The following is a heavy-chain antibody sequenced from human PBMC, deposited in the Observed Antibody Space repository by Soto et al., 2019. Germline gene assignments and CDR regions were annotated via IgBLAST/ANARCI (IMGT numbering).Heavy chain of an antibody. D-gene: IGHD6-13*01. CDR1: GGTFSSYA. J-gene: IGHJ6*02. CDR2: IIPIFGTA. Sequence: SVKVSCKASGGTFSSYAISWVRQAPGQGLEWMGGIIPIFGTANYAQKFQGRVTITADESTSTAYMELSSLRSEDTAVYYCARVSVVDIKAAAVNYYYGMDVWGQGTTVTVSS. V-gene: IGHV1-69*13. CDR3: ARVSVVDIKAAAVNYYYGMDV.